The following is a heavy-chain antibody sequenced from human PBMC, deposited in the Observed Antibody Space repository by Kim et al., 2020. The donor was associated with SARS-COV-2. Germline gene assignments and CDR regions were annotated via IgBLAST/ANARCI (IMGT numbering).Heavy chain of an antibody. CDR2: ISWNSGSI. D-gene: IGHD3-10*01. CDR3: AKDSSGSGSYLFWQINDAFDI. J-gene: IGHJ3*02. CDR1: GFTFDDYA. V-gene: IGHV3-9*01. Sequence: GGSLRLSCAASGFTFDDYAMHWVRQAPGKGLEWVSGISWNSGSIGYADSVKGRFTISRDNAKNSLYLQMNSLRAEDTALYYCAKDSSGSGSYLFWQINDAFDIWGQGTMVTVSS.